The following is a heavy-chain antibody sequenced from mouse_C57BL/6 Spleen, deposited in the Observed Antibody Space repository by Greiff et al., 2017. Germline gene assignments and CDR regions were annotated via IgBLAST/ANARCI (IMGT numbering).Heavy chain of an antibody. D-gene: IGHD2-1*01. V-gene: IGHV2-5*01. Sequence: VQLQESGPGLVQPSQSLSITCTVSGFSLTSYGVHWVRQSPGKGLEWLGVIWRGGSTDYNAAFMSRLSITKDNSKSQVFFKMNSLQAGDTAIYYCAKNSPYGNYDAMDYWGQGTSVTVSS. J-gene: IGHJ4*01. CDR3: AKNSPYGNYDAMDY. CDR2: IWRGGST. CDR1: GFSLTSYG.